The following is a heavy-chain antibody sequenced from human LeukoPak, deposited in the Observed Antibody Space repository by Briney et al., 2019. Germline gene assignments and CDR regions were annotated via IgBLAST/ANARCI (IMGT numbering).Heavy chain of an antibody. Sequence: GGSLRLSCAASGFTFSSYWMHWVRQAPGKGLVWVSRINSDGSSTSYADSVKGRFTISRDNSKNTLYLQMNSLRAEDTAVYYCVSRAYDRSGYPLDYWGQGTLVTVSS. D-gene: IGHD3-22*01. V-gene: IGHV3-74*01. CDR2: INSDGSST. CDR3: VSRAYDRSGYPLDY. CDR1: GFTFSSYW. J-gene: IGHJ4*02.